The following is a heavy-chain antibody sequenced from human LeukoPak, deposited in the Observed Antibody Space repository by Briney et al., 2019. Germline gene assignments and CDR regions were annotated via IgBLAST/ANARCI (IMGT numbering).Heavy chain of an antibody. CDR3: AEDQSGGYSYGLFDY. D-gene: IGHD5-18*01. V-gene: IGHV3-33*06. J-gene: IGHJ4*02. Sequence: GGSLRLSCAASGFTFSSYGMHWVRQAPGKGLEWVAVIWYDGSNKYYADSVKGRFTISRDNSKNTLYLQMNSLRAEDTAVYYCAEDQSGGYSYGLFDYWGQGTLVTVSS. CDR1: GFTFSSYG. CDR2: IWYDGSNK.